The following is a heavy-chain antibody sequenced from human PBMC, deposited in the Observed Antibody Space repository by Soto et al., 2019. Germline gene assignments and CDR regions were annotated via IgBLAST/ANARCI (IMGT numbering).Heavy chain of an antibody. Sequence: QVQLVESGGGVVQPGRSLRLSCAASGFTFSSYGMHWVRQAPGKGLEWVAVISYDGSNKYYADSVKGRFTISRDNSKNTLYLQMNSLRAEDTAVYFCAKDTSRIWLGELLRYYGMDVWGQGTTVTVSS. CDR1: GFTFSSYG. D-gene: IGHD3-10*01. CDR3: AKDTSRIWLGELLRYYGMDV. V-gene: IGHV3-30*18. J-gene: IGHJ6*02. CDR2: ISYDGSNK.